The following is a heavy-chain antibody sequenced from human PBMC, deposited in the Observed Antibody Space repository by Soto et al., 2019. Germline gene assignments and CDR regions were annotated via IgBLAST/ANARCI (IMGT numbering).Heavy chain of an antibody. CDR1: GFTFSSYA. V-gene: IGHV3-23*01. CDR2: VSGSGGST. CDR3: AKDLREMATIRPDY. D-gene: IGHD5-12*01. J-gene: IGHJ4*02. Sequence: GGSLRLSCAASGFTFSSYAMSWVRQAPGKGLEWISAVSGSGGSTYYADSVKGRFTISRDNSKDTLYLQMNNLRAEDTAVYYCAKDLREMATIRPDYWGQGTLVTVSS.